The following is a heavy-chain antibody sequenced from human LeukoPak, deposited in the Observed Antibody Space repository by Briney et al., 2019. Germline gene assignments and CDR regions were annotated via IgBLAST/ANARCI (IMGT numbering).Heavy chain of an antibody. CDR3: AKDRWELHPRNFDY. J-gene: IGHJ4*02. CDR1: GFTFSSYE. V-gene: IGHV3-48*03. D-gene: IGHD1-26*01. Sequence: GGSLRLSCAASGFTFSSYEMNWVRQAPGKGLEWVSYISSSGSTIYYADSVKGRFTISRDNSKNTLYLQMNSLRAEDTAVYYCAKDRWELHPRNFDYWGQGTLVTVSS. CDR2: ISSSGSTI.